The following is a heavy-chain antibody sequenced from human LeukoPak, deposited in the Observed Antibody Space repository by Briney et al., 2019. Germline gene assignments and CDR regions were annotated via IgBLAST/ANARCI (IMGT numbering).Heavy chain of an antibody. CDR3: ANALVAGGLFDS. CDR1: GFTLSSFP. J-gene: IGHJ4*02. Sequence: GETRSLSWVLSGFTLSSFPITWDRPAPEGGREWVGVIRASGAGTYYADSVEGRPSLSRHTSNNTLFLQMNSLRDEDTAMYYCANALVAGGLFDSWGQGTQVTVSS. CDR2: IRASGAGT. D-gene: IGHD2-15*01. V-gene: IGHV3-23*01.